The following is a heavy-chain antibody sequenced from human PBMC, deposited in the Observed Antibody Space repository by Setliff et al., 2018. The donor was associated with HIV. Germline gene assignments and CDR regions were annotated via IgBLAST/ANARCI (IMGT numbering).Heavy chain of an antibody. CDR1: GFTFDDYA. CDR2: ISWNSGSI. J-gene: IGHJ4*02. V-gene: IGHV3-9*01. D-gene: IGHD5-18*01. CDR3: AKDYSGGYSYGRPHYFDY. Sequence: GGSLRLSCAASGFTFDDYAMHWVRQAPGKGLEWVSGISWNSGSIGYADSVKGRFTISRDNAKNSLYLQMNSLRAEDTALYYCAKDYSGGYSYGRPHYFDYWGQGTLVTVSS.